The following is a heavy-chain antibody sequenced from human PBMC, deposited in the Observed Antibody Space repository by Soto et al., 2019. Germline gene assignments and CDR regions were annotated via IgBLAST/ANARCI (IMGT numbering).Heavy chain of an antibody. CDR3: ARDRDDYGSGNYYNHIDF. CDR2: IIPIFGTP. Sequence: QVQLVQSGAEVKKPGSSVKVSCKASGGIFSTYAISWLRQAPGQGLEWMGGIIPIFGTPNYAQRFQGRVTITADDSTTTSYMELSRLKSEDTAVYYCARDRDDYGSGNYYNHIDFWGQGTLVTVSS. J-gene: IGHJ4*02. D-gene: IGHD3-10*01. V-gene: IGHV1-69*01. CDR1: GGIFSTYA.